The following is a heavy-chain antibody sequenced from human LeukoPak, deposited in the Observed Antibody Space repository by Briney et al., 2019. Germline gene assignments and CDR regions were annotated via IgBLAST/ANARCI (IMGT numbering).Heavy chain of an antibody. CDR2: INHSGST. Sequence: SETLSLTCAVYGGSFSGYYWSWIRQPPGKGLEWIGEINHSGSTNYNPSLKSRVTISVDTSKNQFSLKLSSVTAADTAVYYCARGRVRRGRYFDYWGQGTLVTVSS. J-gene: IGHJ4*02. V-gene: IGHV4-34*01. D-gene: IGHD3/OR15-3a*01. CDR1: GGSFSGYY. CDR3: ARGRVRRGRYFDY.